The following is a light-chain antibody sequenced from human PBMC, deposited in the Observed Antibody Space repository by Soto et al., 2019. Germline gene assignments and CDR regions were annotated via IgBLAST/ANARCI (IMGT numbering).Light chain of an antibody. CDR2: DVN. CDR1: SSDVGSYNY. CDR3: CSYAGSYTWV. Sequence: QSALTQPRSVSGSPGQSVTLSCTGTSSDVGSYNYVSWYQQHPGKAPKLMIDDVNKRPSGVHDRFSGSRSGNTASLTISGLQAEDEAYYYCCSYAGSYTWVFGGGTKLTVL. V-gene: IGLV2-11*01. J-gene: IGLJ3*02.